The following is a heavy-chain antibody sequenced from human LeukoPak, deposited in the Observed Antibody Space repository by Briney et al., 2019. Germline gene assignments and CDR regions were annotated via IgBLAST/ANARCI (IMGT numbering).Heavy chain of an antibody. V-gene: IGHV3-21*01. CDR3: ARLQLAYCGGDCYGAFDY. D-gene: IGHD2-21*02. J-gene: IGHJ4*02. Sequence: PGGSLRLSCAASGFTVSSNYMNWVRQAPGKGLEWVSSISSSSSCIYYADSVKGRFTISGDNAKNSLYLQMNSLRAEDTAVYYCARLQLAYCGGDCYGAFDYWGQGTLVTVSS. CDR1: GFTVSSNY. CDR2: ISSSSSCI.